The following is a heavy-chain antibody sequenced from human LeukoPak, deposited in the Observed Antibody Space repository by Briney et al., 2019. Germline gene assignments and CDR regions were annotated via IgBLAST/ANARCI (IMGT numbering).Heavy chain of an antibody. CDR1: GGTFSSYA. CDR2: IIPIFGTA. V-gene: IGHV1-69*05. D-gene: IGHD3-22*01. Sequence: SVKVSCKASGGTFSSYAISWVRQAPGQGLEWMGGIIPIFGTANYAQKFQGRVTMTTDTSTSTAYMELRSLRSDDTAVYYCARDDYYDSNWFDPWGQGTLVTVSS. CDR3: ARDDYYDSNWFDP. J-gene: IGHJ5*02.